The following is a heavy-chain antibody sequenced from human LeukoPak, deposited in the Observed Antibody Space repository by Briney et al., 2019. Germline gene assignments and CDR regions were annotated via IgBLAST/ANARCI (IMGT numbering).Heavy chain of an antibody. J-gene: IGHJ5*02. CDR3: ARDRQYQLLKVLYHWFDP. V-gene: IGHV1-69*04. Sequence: LVKVSCKASGGTFSSYTISWVRQAPGQGLEWMGRIIPILGIANYAQKFQGRVTITADKSTSTAYMELSSLRSEDTAVYYCARDRQYQLLKVLYHWFDPWGQGTLVTVSS. D-gene: IGHD2-2*01. CDR1: GGTFSSYT. CDR2: IIPILGIA.